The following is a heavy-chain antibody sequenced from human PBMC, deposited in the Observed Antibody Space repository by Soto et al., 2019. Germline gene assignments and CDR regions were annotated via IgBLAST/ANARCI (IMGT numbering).Heavy chain of an antibody. J-gene: IGHJ5*02. Sequence: QITLKESGPPLVKPTQTLTLTCTFSGFSLSTSGVGVGWIRQPPGKALEWLAHVYWDDDKRYSPALKSRLTITKDTSKNLVVLTMTNMDPVDTATYYCAHRSVAAAGYNWFDPWSQGTLVIVSS. CDR2: VYWDDDK. CDR1: GFSLSTSGVG. CDR3: AHRSVAAAGYNWFDP. V-gene: IGHV2-5*02. D-gene: IGHD6-13*01.